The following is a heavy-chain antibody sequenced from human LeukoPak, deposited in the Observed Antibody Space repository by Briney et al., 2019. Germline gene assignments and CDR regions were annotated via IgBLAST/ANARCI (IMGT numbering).Heavy chain of an antibody. Sequence: GASVKVSCKASGYTFTGYYMHWVRQAPGQGREWMGWINPNSGGTNYAQKFQGRVTMTRDTSISTAYMELSRLRSDDTAVYYCARSEYQLRRQDAFDIWGQGTMVTVSS. J-gene: IGHJ3*02. V-gene: IGHV1-2*02. CDR3: ARSEYQLRRQDAFDI. CDR1: GYTFTGYY. CDR2: INPNSGGT. D-gene: IGHD2-2*01.